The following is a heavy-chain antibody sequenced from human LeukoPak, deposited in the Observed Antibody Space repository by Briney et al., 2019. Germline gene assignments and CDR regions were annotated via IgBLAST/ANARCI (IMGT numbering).Heavy chain of an antibody. J-gene: IGHJ5*01. V-gene: IGHV1-2*02. CDR2: INPDSGHT. CDR3: ARERGPYYYGSGPADS. D-gene: IGHD3-10*01. CDR1: AYLFTNYF. Sequence: ASVKVSCKTSAYLFTNYFIHWVRQAPGQGLEWMGWINPDSGHTYYAQRYQGRVTLTRDKSIRTVYMELTSLRSDDTALYYCARERGPYYYGSGPADSWGQGTLVAVSS.